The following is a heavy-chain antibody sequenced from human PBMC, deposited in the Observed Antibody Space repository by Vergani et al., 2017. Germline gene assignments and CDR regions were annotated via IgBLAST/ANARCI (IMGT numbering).Heavy chain of an antibody. CDR2: INHSRST. D-gene: IGHD4-17*01. CDR3: ARGPRDYGLDY. CDR1: GGSISIGSYY. V-gene: IGHV4-31*03. Sequence: QVQLQESGPGLVKPSQTLSLTCTFSGGSISIGSYYWSWIRQHPGKGLEWIGEINHSRSTNYNPSLKSRVTISVDTSKNQFSLKLSSVTAADTAVYYCARGPRDYGLDYWGQGTLVTVSS. J-gene: IGHJ4*02.